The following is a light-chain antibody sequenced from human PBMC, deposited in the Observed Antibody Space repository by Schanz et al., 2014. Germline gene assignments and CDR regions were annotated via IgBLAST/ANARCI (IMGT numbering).Light chain of an antibody. V-gene: IGLV2-14*02. Sequence: QSALTQPASVSGSPGQSITISCTGTSSDVGSYNLVSWYQHHPGKAPKLMIYEGSKRPSGVSNRFSGSGSGNTASLTISGLQAEDESDYYCSSYTSSSTPVFGTGTKLTVL. J-gene: IGLJ1*01. CDR2: EGS. CDR1: SSDVGSYNL. CDR3: SSYTSSSTPV.